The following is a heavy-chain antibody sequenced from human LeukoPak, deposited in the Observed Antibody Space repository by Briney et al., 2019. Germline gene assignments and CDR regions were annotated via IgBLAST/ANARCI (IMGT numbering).Heavy chain of an antibody. Sequence: PGGSLRLSCTASGFTFGDYAMSWVRQAPGKGLEWVGFIRSKAYGGPTEYAASVKGRFTISRDDSKSIAYLQMNSLKTEDTAVYYCSNYYDSSGYYAYYYYYMDVWGKGTTVTVSS. D-gene: IGHD3-22*01. CDR3: SNYYDSSGYYAYYYYYMDV. CDR2: IRSKAYGGPT. CDR1: GFTFGDYA. J-gene: IGHJ6*03. V-gene: IGHV3-49*04.